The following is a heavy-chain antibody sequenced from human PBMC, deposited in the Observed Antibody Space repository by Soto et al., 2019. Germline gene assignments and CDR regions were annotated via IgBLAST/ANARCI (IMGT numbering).Heavy chain of an antibody. CDR1: GYSFTSYW. D-gene: IGHD3-3*01. CDR2: IYPGYSDT. Sequence: GESLKISCKGSGYSFTSYWIGWVRQMPGKGLEWMGIIYPGYSDTRYSPSFQGQVTISADKSISTAYLQWSSLTASDTAMYYCARHSTPDYDFWSGYYGYRMDVWGQGPTVTVSS. J-gene: IGHJ6*02. V-gene: IGHV5-51*01. CDR3: ARHSTPDYDFWSGYYGYRMDV.